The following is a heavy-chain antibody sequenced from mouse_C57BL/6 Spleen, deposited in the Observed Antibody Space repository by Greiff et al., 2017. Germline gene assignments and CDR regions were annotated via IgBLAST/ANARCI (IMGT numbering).Heavy chain of an antibody. CDR2: INPYNGGT. CDR1: GYTFTDYY. V-gene: IGHV1-19*01. Sequence: EVQLQQSGPVLVKPGASVKMSCKASGYTFTDYYMNWVKQSHGKSLEWIGVINPYNGGTSYNQKFKGKATLTVDKSSSTAYMELNSLTSEDSAVXYCARRGYGSTSFDYWGQGTTLTVSS. D-gene: IGHD1-1*01. J-gene: IGHJ2*01. CDR3: ARRGYGSTSFDY.